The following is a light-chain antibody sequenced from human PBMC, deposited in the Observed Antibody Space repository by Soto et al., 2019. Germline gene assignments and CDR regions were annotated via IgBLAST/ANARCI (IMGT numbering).Light chain of an antibody. CDR3: QQRSVWPWT. CDR2: DTA. J-gene: IGKJ1*01. CDR1: QSVNNY. Sequence: EIVLTQSPATLSLSPGERATLSCRSSQSVNNYLAWYQQKPGRAPRLLIYDTADRASGIPARFSGSGSGTDFTRTISSLEPEDFAVFYCQQRSVWPWTFGQGTKVDIK. V-gene: IGKV3-11*01.